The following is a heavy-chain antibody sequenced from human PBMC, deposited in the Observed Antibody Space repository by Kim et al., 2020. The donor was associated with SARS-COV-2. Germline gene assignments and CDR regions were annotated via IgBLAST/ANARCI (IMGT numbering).Heavy chain of an antibody. Sequence: SETLSLTCAVYGGSLSGYYWSWIRQPPGKGLEWIGEINHSGSTNYNPSLKSRVTISVDTSKNQFSLKLSSVTAADTAVYYCARGRPYSSSWYDYWGQGTLVTVSS. V-gene: IGHV4-34*01. CDR2: INHSGST. J-gene: IGHJ4*02. CDR1: GGSLSGYY. CDR3: ARGRPYSSSWYDY. D-gene: IGHD6-13*01.